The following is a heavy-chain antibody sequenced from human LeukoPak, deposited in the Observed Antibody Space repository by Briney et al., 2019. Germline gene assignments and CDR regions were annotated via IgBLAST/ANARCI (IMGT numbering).Heavy chain of an antibody. Sequence: AAVTVSCMASGGTFSSFAISGVRRARGQGGEGVGRIIPILGITNYAQTFQSRVTITADKSTSTAYMELSSLRSEDTAVYYCARSTYYYASSGYLFDYWGQGTLVTVSS. J-gene: IGHJ4*02. V-gene: IGHV1-69*10. D-gene: IGHD3-22*01. CDR2: IIPILGIT. CDR1: GGTFSSFA. CDR3: ARSTYYYASSGYLFDY.